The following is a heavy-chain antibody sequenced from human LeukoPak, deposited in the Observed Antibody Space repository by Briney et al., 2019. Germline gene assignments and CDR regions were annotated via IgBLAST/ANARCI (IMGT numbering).Heavy chain of an antibody. V-gene: IGHV4-30-4*08. CDR1: GGSISSGDYY. J-gene: IGHJ4*02. D-gene: IGHD3-3*02. CDR3: ARAYHFWSGYQFDY. CDR2: ISYSGST. Sequence: SETLSLTCTVSGGSISSGDYYWNWIRQPPGKGLEWIGYISYSGSTYYNPSLKSRFTMSLDTSKNHFSLNPSSVTAADTAVYYCARAYHFWSGYQFDYWGQGTLVTVSS.